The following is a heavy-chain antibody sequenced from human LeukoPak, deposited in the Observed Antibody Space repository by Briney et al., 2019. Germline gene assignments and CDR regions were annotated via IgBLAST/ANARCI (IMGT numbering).Heavy chain of an antibody. CDR2: ISWNSGSI. J-gene: IGHJ4*02. Sequence: PGGSLRLSCAASGFTFNDYAMHWVRQVPGKGLEWVSGISWNSGSIAYADSVRGRFTISRDNVKNSLFLELNSLRPEDTALYYCAKDSSSGGHYFDYWGQGTLLTVSS. CDR1: GFTFNDYA. D-gene: IGHD6-6*01. V-gene: IGHV3-9*01. CDR3: AKDSSSGGHYFDY.